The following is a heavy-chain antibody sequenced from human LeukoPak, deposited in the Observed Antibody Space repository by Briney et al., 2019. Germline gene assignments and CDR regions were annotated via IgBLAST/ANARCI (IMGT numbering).Heavy chain of an antibody. D-gene: IGHD4-17*01. J-gene: IGHJ4*02. CDR2: ISVSGGST. Sequence: GGSLRLSCAASGFTFSSYWMSWVRQAPGKGLEWVSSISVSGGSTYYADSVKGRFTISRDNSKNTLYLQMNSLRAEDTAVYYCARADYGDYVEYWGQGTLVTVSS. CDR1: GFTFSSYW. CDR3: ARADYGDYVEY. V-gene: IGHV3-23*01.